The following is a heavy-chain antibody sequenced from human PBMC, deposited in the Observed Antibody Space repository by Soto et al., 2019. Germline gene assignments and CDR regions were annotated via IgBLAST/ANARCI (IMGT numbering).Heavy chain of an antibody. V-gene: IGHV4-34*01. Sequence: SETLSLTCAVYGGSLSAYYWSWIRQPPGKGLEWIGEINHRGTTNYNPSLKSRVSMSVDTSKNQFSVMLSSVTAADTAVYYCTSPRYGTSGIFSRHYFDNWGQGALVTVSS. J-gene: IGHJ4*02. D-gene: IGHD2-8*01. CDR3: TSPRYGTSGIFSRHYFDN. CDR2: INHRGTT. CDR1: GGSLSAYY.